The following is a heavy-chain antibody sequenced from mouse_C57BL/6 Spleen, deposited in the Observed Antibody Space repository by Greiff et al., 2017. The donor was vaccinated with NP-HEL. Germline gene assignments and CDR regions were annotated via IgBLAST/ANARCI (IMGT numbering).Heavy chain of an antibody. J-gene: IGHJ1*03. Sequence: EVQLVESGGGLVKPGGSLKLSCAASGFTFSDYGMHWVRQAPEKGLEWVAYISSGSSTIYYADTVKGRFTISRDNAKNTLFLQMTSLRSEDTAMYYCARPYGYDGYFDVWGTGTTVTVSS. CDR1: GFTFSDYG. D-gene: IGHD2-2*01. V-gene: IGHV5-17*01. CDR2: ISSGSSTI. CDR3: ARPYGYDGYFDV.